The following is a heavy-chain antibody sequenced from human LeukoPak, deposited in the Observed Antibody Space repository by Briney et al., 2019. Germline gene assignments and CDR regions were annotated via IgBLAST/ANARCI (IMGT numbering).Heavy chain of an antibody. J-gene: IGHJ4*02. CDR2: IIPIFGTA. D-gene: IGHD3-3*01. V-gene: IGHV1-69*13. CDR3: ANSPITIFGVVITYFDY. CDR1: GGTFSSYA. Sequence: SVKVSCKASGGTFSSYAISWVRQAPGQGLEWMGGIIPIFGTANYAQKFQGRVTITADESTSTAYMELSSLRSEDTAVYYCANSPITIFGVVITYFDYWGQGTLVTVSS.